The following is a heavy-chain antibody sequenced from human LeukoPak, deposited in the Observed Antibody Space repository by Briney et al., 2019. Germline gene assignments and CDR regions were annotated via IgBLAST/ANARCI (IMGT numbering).Heavy chain of an antibody. CDR1: GFTFSSYA. V-gene: IGHV3-23*01. CDR3: AKDGVTYDIVVVVAAY. D-gene: IGHD2-15*01. CDR2: ISGSGGST. J-gene: IGHJ4*02. Sequence: GGSPRLSCAASGFTFSSYAMSWVRQAPGKGLEWVSAISGSGGSTYYADSVKGRFTISRDNSKNTLYLQMNSLRAEDTAVYYCAKDGVTYDIVVVVAAYWGQGTLVTVSS.